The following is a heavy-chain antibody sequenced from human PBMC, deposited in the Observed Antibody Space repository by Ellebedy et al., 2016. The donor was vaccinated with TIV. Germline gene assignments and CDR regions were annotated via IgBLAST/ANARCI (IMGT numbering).Heavy chain of an antibody. V-gene: IGHV4-59*02. CDR1: GASVTSYY. D-gene: IGHD3-10*01. J-gene: IGHJ5*01. CDR2: IIPSGST. CDR3: AKIVSGGASFDS. Sequence: MPSETLSLTCTASGASVTSYYWSWIRQSPGKGLEWIGYIIPSGSTHYNPSLKSRVTMSRDPSKNSFSLHLASVTATDTAIYYCAKIVSGGASFDSWGQGALVTVSS.